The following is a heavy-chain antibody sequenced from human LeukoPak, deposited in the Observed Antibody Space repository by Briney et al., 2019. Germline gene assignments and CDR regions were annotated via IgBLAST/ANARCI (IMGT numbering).Heavy chain of an antibody. CDR2: IYYSGST. V-gene: IGHV4-59*01. Sequence: SETLSLTCTVSGGSISSYYWSWIRQPPGKGLEWIGYIYYSGSTNYNPSLKSRVTISVDTSKNQFSLKLSSVTAADTAEYYCARGGYYYDSSGYFPVWGQGTMVTVSS. J-gene: IGHJ3*01. CDR3: ARGGYYYDSSGYFPV. D-gene: IGHD3-22*01. CDR1: GGSISSYY.